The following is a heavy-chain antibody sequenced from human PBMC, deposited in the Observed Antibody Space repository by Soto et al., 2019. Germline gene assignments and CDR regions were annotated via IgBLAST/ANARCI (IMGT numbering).Heavy chain of an antibody. D-gene: IGHD6-19*01. CDR1: GGTFSSYA. V-gene: IGHV1-69*13. CDR3: ARGGSGWYASDY. Sequence: SVKVSCKASGGTFSSYAISWVRQAPGQGLEWMGGIIPIFGTANYAQKFQGRVTITADESTSTAYMELSSLRSEDTAVYYCARGGSGWYASDYWGQGTLVTVSS. J-gene: IGHJ4*02. CDR2: IIPIFGTA.